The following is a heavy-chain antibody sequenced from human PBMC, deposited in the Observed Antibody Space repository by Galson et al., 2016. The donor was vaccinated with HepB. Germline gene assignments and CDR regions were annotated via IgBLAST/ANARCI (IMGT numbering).Heavy chain of an antibody. J-gene: IGHJ4*02. CDR2: IIPIFGTP. D-gene: IGHD5-18*01. CDR3: ARGDGTKLRGYSYGSFED. CDR1: GYIFTSYA. V-gene: IGHV1-69*13. Sequence: SVKVSCKASGYIFTSYAISWVRQAPGQGLEWMGGIIPIFGTPDYAQKFQDRVTITADESTDTVYMELTSLRSEDTALYYCARGDGTKLRGYSYGSFEDWGQGTLVTVSS.